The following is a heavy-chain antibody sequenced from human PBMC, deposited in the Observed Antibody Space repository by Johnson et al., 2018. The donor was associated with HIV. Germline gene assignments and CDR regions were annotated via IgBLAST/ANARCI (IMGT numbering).Heavy chain of an antibody. CDR1: GIIVTGNF. D-gene: IGHD4-17*01. J-gene: IGHJ3*02. CDR2: ISWNSDGSST. V-gene: IGHV3-74*02. CDR3: ARHYGWGDHWDAFDI. Sequence: VQLVESGGGLVQPGGSLRLSCAASGIIVTGNFMSWVRQAPGKGLEWVSGISWNSDGSSTNYADSVKGRFTISRDNAKNTLYLQMSSLRAEDTAVYYCARHYGWGDHWDAFDIWGQGTMVTVSS.